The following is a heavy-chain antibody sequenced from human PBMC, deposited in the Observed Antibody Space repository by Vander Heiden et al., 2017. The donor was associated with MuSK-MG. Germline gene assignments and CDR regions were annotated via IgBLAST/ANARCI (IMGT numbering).Heavy chain of an antibody. CDR1: GYTFTSYD. D-gene: IGHD6-19*01. Sequence: QVQLVQSGSEVKKPGASVKVSCKASGYTFTSYDITWVRQATGQGREWMGWRNPNSGNTGYEQKFQGRVTMTRNTSISTAYMELSSLRSEDTAVYYCASYPLVSSEGYYYYGRDVWGQGTTVNVAS. V-gene: IGHV1-8*01. CDR3: ASYPLVSSEGYYYYGRDV. J-gene: IGHJ6*02. CDR2: RNPNSGNT.